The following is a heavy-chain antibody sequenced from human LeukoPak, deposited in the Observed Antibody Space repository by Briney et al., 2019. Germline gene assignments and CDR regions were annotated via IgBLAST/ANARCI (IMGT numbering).Heavy chain of an antibody. Sequence: SETLSLTCTVSGGSISSSSYYWGWIRQPPGKGLGWIGSIYYSGSTNYNPSLKSRVTISVDTSKNQFSLKLSSVTAADTAVYYCARKHGSGSYYYYYGMDVWGQGTTVTVSS. J-gene: IGHJ6*02. CDR3: ARKHGSGSYYYYYGMDV. V-gene: IGHV4-39*07. D-gene: IGHD3-10*01. CDR2: IYYSGST. CDR1: GGSISSSSYY.